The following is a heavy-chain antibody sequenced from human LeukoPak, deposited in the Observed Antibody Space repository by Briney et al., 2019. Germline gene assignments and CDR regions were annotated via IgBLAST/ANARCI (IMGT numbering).Heavy chain of an antibody. Sequence: PGGSLRLSCAASGFEFGIFGMHWVRQSPGKGLEWMAVIWFDGSQKYYADSVKGRFTISRDDSKNTVFLQMNSLKVEDTAVYYCARDREGWSGYHFVFPYWGQGALVTVSS. CDR1: GFEFGIFG. V-gene: IGHV3-33*01. D-gene: IGHD3-3*01. CDR3: ARDREGWSGYHFVFPY. J-gene: IGHJ4*02. CDR2: IWFDGSQK.